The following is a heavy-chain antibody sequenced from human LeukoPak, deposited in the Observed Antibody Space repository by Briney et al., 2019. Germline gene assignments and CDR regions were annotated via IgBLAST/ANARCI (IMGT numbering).Heavy chain of an antibody. CDR3: ARLSLAVPATLLDY. CDR1: GGSISSSSYY. V-gene: IGHV4-39*01. Sequence: PSEILSLTCTVSGGSISSSSYYWGWIRQPPGKGLEWIASIYYSGSTYYNPSLKSRVTISVDTSNNQFSLKLSSVTAADTAVYHCARLSLAVPATLLDYWGQGTLVTVSS. D-gene: IGHD2-15*01. CDR2: IYYSGST. J-gene: IGHJ4*02.